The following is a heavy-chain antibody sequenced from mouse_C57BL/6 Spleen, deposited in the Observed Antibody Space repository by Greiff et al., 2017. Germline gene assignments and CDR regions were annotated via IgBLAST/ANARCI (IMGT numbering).Heavy chain of an antibody. CDR2: ISYDGSN. J-gene: IGHJ2*01. CDR3: ARYDYYFDY. V-gene: IGHV3-6*01. CDR1: GYSITSGYY. Sequence: EVQLQESGPGLVKPSQSLSLTCSVTGYSITSGYYWNWIRQFPGNKLEWMGYISYDGSNNYNPSLKNRISITRDTSKNQFFLKLNSVTTEDTATCYCARYDYYFDYWGQGTTLTVSS. D-gene: IGHD2-4*01.